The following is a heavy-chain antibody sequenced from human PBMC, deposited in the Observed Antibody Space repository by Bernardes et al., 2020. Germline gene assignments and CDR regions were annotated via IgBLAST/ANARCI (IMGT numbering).Heavy chain of an antibody. D-gene: IGHD3-10*01. J-gene: IGHJ6*02. V-gene: IGHV3-21*01. CDR3: ARDKTMVRGVTSISLYYYYYGMDV. CDR2: ISSSSSYI. CDR1: GFTFSSYS. Sequence: GGSLRLSCAASGFTFSSYSMNWVRQAPGKGLEWVSSISSSSSYIYYADSVKGRFTISRDNAKNSLYLQMNSLRAEDTAVYYCARDKTMVRGVTSISLYYYYYGMDVWGQGTTVTVSS.